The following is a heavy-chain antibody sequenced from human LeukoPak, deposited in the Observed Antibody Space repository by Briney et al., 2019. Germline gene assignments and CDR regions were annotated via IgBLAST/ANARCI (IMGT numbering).Heavy chain of an antibody. CDR1: GFTFSSYG. V-gene: IGHV3-30*03. CDR3: ARGAYYYED. CDR2: ISYDGSNK. D-gene: IGHD3-22*01. J-gene: IGHJ4*02. Sequence: GRSLRLSCAASGFTFSSYGMHWVRQAPGKGLEWVAVISYDGSNKYYADSVKGRFTISRDNSKNTLYLQMNSLRAEDTAVYYCARGAYYYEDWGQGTLVTVSS.